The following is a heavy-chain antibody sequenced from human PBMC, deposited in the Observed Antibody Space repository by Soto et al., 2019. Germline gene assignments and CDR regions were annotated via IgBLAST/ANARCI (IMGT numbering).Heavy chain of an antibody. CDR3: ARSWFGESRNYYFDY. CDR2: INPNSGGT. CDR1: GYTFTGYY. D-gene: IGHD3-10*01. Sequence: ASVKVSCKASGYTFTGYYMHWVRQAPGQGLEWMGWINPNSGGTNYAQKFQGWVTMTRDTSISTAYMELSRLRSDDTAVYYCARSWFGESRNYYFDYWGQGTLVTVSS. J-gene: IGHJ4*02. V-gene: IGHV1-2*04.